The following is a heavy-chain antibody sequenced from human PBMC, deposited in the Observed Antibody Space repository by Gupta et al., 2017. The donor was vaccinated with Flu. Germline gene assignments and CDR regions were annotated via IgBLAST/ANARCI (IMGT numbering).Heavy chain of an antibody. CDR1: GGSISSGGYS. CDR2: IYYSGST. J-gene: IGHJ4*02. Sequence: QVQLQESGPGLVKPSQTLSLTCTVSGGSISSGGYSWSWIRQHPGKGLEWIGYIYYSGSTYYNPSLKSRVTISVDTSKNQFSLKLSSVTAADTAVYYCAREISGYYFDYWGQGTLVTVSS. D-gene: IGHD6-25*01. V-gene: IGHV4-31*03. CDR3: AREISGYYFDY.